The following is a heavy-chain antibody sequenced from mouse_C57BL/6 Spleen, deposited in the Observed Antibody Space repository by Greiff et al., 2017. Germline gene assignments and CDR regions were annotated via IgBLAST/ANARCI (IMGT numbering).Heavy chain of an antibody. CDR1: GFTFSSYA. CDR3: TTTWEYYYAMDY. D-gene: IGHD4-1*01. J-gene: IGHJ4*01. CDR2: ISSGGDYI. Sequence: EVQRVESGEGLVKPGGSLKLSCAASGFTFSSYAMSWVRQTPEKRLEWVAYISSGGDYIYYADTVKGRFTISRDNARNTLYLQMSSLKSEDTAMYYCTTTWEYYYAMDYWGQGTSVTVSS. V-gene: IGHV5-9-1*02.